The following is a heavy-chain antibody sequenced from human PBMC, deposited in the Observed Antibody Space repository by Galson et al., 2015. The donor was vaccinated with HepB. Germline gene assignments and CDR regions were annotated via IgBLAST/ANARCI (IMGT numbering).Heavy chain of an antibody. CDR1: GFTFSSYS. J-gene: IGHJ4*02. Sequence: SLRLSCAASGFTFSSYSMNWVRQAPGKGLEWVSSISSSSSYIYYADSVKGRFTISRDNAKNSLYLQMNSLRAEDTAVYYCARYSGAYSSGYYPANFDYRGQGTLVTVSS. CDR3: ARYSGAYSSGYYPANFDY. CDR2: ISSSSSYI. V-gene: IGHV3-21*01. D-gene: IGHD3-22*01.